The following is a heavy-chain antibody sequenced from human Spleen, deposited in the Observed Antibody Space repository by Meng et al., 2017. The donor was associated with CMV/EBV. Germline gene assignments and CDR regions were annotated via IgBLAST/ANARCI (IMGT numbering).Heavy chain of an antibody. CDR3: ARGSRGYCCSTSCYPLRNWFDP. Sequence: RLYCSWTPPPPGKGLEVIGEHHHIRCSNYHPTLAPRLTLSVDTSNNQFSLNVSSVPAAEPAVYYCARGSRGYCCSTSCYPLRNWFDPWGQGTLVTVSS. D-gene: IGHD2-2*03. V-gene: IGHV4-34*01. CDR2: HHHIRCS. J-gene: IGHJ5*02. CDR1: RLY.